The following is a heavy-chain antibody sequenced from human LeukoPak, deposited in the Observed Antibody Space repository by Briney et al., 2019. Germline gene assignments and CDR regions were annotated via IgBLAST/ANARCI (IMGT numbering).Heavy chain of an antibody. D-gene: IGHD2-15*01. Sequence: GGSLRLSCAASGFTFSSYAMSWVRQAPGKGLEWVSAISGSGGSTYYADSVKGRFTTSRDNSKNTLYLQMNSLRAEDTAVYYCARRTNGYCSGGSCYRFFDYWGQGTLVTVSS. V-gene: IGHV3-23*01. CDR3: ARRTNGYCSGGSCYRFFDY. CDR1: GFTFSSYA. J-gene: IGHJ4*02. CDR2: ISGSGGST.